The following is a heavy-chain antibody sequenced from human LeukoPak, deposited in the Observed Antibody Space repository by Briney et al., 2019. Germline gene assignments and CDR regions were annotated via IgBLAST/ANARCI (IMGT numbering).Heavy chain of an antibody. J-gene: IGHJ6*03. D-gene: IGHD6-6*01. V-gene: IGHV4-38-2*02. CDR2: IYHSGST. CDR1: GYSISSGYY. CDR3: ARDKWDWQLVHIGYYYYMDV. Sequence: PSETLSLTCTVFGYSISSGYYWGWIRPPPGKVLEWIGSIYHSGSTYYHPSLKSLATISVDTSKNQFSLKLSSVTAADTAVYYCARDKWDWQLVHIGYYYYMDVWGKGTTVTVSS.